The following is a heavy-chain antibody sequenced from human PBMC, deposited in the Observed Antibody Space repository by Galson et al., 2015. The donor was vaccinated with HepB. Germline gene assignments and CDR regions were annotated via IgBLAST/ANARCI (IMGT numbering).Heavy chain of an antibody. CDR1: GYTFTSYY. CDR3: ARDLGGITIFGVVIIDYYYYGMDV. D-gene: IGHD3-3*01. V-gene: IGHV1-46*01. CDR2: INPSGGST. J-gene: IGHJ6*02. Sequence: SVKVSCKASGYTFTSYYMHWVRQAPGQGLEWMGIINPSGGSTSYAQKFQGRVTMTRDTSTSTVYMELSSLRSEDTAVYYCARDLGGITIFGVVIIDYYYYGMDVWGQGTTVTVSS.